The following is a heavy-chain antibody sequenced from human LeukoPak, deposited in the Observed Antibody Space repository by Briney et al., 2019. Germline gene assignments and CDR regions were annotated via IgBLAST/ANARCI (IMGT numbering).Heavy chain of an antibody. Sequence: SETLSLTCAVYGGSFSGCYWSWIRQPPGKGLEWIGEINHSGSTNYNPSLKSRVTMSVDTSKSQFSLKLSSVTAADTAVYYCARGANVAATTPDAFNIWGLGRMVTVSS. J-gene: IGHJ3*02. V-gene: IGHV4-34*01. D-gene: IGHD2-15*01. CDR1: GGSFSGCY. CDR2: INHSGST. CDR3: ARGANVAATTPDAFNI.